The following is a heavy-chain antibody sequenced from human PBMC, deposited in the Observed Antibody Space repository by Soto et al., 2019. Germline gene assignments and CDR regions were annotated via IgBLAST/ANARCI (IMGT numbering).Heavy chain of an antibody. CDR1: GFTFSSYS. D-gene: IGHD6-13*01. CDR3: ARDQAAAGSMDV. CDR2: ISSSSSTI. J-gene: IGHJ6*03. V-gene: IGHV3-48*01. Sequence: GGSLRLSCAASGFTFSSYSMNWVRQAPGKGLEWVSYISSSSSTIYYADSVKGRFTISRDNAKNSLYLQMNSLRAEDTAVYYWARDQAAAGSMDVWGKGTTVTVSS.